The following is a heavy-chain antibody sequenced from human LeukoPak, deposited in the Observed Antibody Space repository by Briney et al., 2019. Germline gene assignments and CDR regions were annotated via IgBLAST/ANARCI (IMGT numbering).Heavy chain of an antibody. D-gene: IGHD1-1*01. CDR2: ISGSGGST. CDR3: ANPPWNYAFDI. V-gene: IGHV3-23*01. CDR1: GFTFSSSS. J-gene: IGHJ3*02. Sequence: GGSLRLSCAASGFTFSSSSMSWVRQAPGKGLEWVSSISGSGGSTYYADSVKGRFTISRDNSKNTLYLQMNSLRAEDTAVYYCANPPWNYAFDIWGQGTMVTVSS.